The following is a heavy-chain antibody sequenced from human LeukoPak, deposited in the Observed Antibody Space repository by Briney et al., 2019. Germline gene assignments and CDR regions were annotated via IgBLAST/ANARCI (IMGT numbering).Heavy chain of an antibody. CDR2: ITTRSAI. CDR1: GFTFSSYS. J-gene: IGHJ4*02. D-gene: IGHD3-16*01. CDR3: ARDSGTMITFKDY. Sequence: PGGSLRLSCAASGFTFSSYSMNWVRQAPGKGLEWVSYITTRSAIYYADSVKGRFTISRDNSKNTLYLQMNSLRAEDTAVYYCARDSGTMITFKDYWGQGTLVTVSS. V-gene: IGHV3-48*01.